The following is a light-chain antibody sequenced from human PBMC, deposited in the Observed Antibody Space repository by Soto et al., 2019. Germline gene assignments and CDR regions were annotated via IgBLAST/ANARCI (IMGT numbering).Light chain of an antibody. J-gene: IGLJ1*01. CDR3: SSYTSSSTLV. Sequence: QSALTQPASVSGSPGQSITISCTGTSSDVGGYNYVSWYQQHPGKAPKAMIYEVSNRPSGVSNRFSGSKSGNTASLTISGLQAEDEADYYCSSYTSSSTLVFGTGPKLTVL. CDR2: EVS. V-gene: IGLV2-14*01. CDR1: SSDVGGYNY.